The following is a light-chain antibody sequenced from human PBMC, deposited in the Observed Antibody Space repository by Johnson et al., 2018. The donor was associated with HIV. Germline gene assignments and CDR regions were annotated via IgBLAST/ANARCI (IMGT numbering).Light chain of an antibody. CDR1: SSNIGNNY. V-gene: IGLV1-51*01. CDR2: DNN. J-gene: IGLJ1*01. CDR3: GTWDSSLSAAYV. Sequence: HSVLTQPPSVSAAPAQKVTISCSGSSSNIGNNYVSWYQQLPGTAPKLLIYDNNKRPSGIPDRFSGSKSGTSATLGITGLQTGDEAYYYCGTWDSSLSAAYVFGTGTKVTVL.